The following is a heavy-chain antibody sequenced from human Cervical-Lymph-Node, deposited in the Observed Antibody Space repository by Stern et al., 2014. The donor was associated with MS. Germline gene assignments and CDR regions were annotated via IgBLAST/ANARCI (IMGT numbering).Heavy chain of an antibody. CDR3: ARGRGIALRPDY. D-gene: IGHD6-13*01. CDR1: GYSLTNTW. J-gene: IGHJ4*02. Sequence: VQLVQSGAELKKPGESLRISCKGSGYSLTNTWIGWVRQLPGKGLEWMGIIYPGDSETRYSQSFQGQVTISADKSINAAYLQWSSLKASDTAMYYCARGRGIALRPDYWGQGTLVTVSS. V-gene: IGHV5-51*03. CDR2: IYPGDSET.